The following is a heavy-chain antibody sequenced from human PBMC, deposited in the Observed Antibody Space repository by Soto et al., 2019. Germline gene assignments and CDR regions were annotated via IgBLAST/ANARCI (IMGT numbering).Heavy chain of an antibody. Sequence: QVQLQQWGAGLLKPSETLSLTCAVYGGSFSGYYWSWIRQPPGKGLEWIGEINHSGSTNYNPSLKSRVTISVDSSKNPSSLKLSAVTAADTAVYYCASGIAFDSWAQGTLVTVSS. V-gene: IGHV4-34*01. CDR3: ASGIAFDS. J-gene: IGHJ4*02. CDR2: INHSGST. CDR1: GGSFSGYY.